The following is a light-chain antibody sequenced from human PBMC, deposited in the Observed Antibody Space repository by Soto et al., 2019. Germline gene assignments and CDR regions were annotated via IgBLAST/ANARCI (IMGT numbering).Light chain of an antibody. CDR3: QQYGSSPLT. CDR2: GAS. CDR1: QSVSSNY. V-gene: IGKV3-20*01. J-gene: IGKJ1*01. Sequence: EIVLTQSPGTLSLSPGERATLSCRASQSVSSNYLAWYQQKPGQAPRLLIYGASNRATGIPDRFSGSGSGTDFTLTISRLEPEDFAVYYGQQYGSSPLTFGQGTKVEIK.